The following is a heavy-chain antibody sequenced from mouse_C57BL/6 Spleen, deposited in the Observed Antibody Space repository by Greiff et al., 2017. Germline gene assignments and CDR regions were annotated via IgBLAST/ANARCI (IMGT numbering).Heavy chain of an antibody. V-gene: IGHV1-55*01. Sequence: QVQLQQPGAELVKPGASVKMSCKASGYTFTSYWITWVKQRPGQGLEWIGDIYPGSGSTNYNEKFKSKATLTVDTSSSTAYMQLSSLTSEDSAVYYCAKDSYGSSSPHCDFDYGGQGTTLTVSS. CDR3: AKDSYGSSSPHCDFDY. CDR2: IYPGSGST. D-gene: IGHD1-1*01. J-gene: IGHJ2*01. CDR1: GYTFTSYW.